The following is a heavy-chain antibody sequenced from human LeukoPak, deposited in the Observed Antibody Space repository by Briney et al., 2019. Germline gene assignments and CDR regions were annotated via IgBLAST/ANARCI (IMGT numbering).Heavy chain of an antibody. CDR1: GFRFSSYE. Sequence: GGSLRLSCEASGFRFSSYEMNWVRQAPGKGLEWVSVISGSGVSTYYGDSVKGRFTISRDNSKNTLHLQMNSLRAEDTAVYYCARDHLGDSYSDFWGQGTLVTVSS. V-gene: IGHV3-23*01. CDR3: ARDHLGDSYSDF. D-gene: IGHD3-10*01. J-gene: IGHJ4*02. CDR2: ISGSGVST.